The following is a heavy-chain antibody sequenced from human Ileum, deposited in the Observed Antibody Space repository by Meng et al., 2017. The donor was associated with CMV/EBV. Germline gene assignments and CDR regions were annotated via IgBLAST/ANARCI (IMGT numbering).Heavy chain of an antibody. CDR1: GYTFNAYG. V-gene: IGHV1-46*02. J-gene: IGHJ5*02. CDR3: VAIRLGA. Sequence: ASVKVSCKASGYTFNAYGISWVRQAPGQGLEWMGIINPSGDSTNYARKFQGRVTMARDTSTSTVHMELNSLTSEDTAMYYCVAIRLGAWGQGTLVAVSS. CDR2: INPSGDST.